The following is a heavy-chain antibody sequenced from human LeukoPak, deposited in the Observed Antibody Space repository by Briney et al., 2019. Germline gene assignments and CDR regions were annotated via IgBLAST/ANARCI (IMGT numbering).Heavy chain of an antibody. CDR1: GFTFSTFA. D-gene: IGHD2-8*02. V-gene: IGHV3-23*01. CDR2: IFPSGGEI. Sequence: SGGSLRLSCAASGFTFSTFAMIWVRQPPGKGLEWVSSIFPSGGEIHYADSVRGRFTISRDNSKSTLSLQMNCLRAEDTAIYYCATYRQVLLPFESWGQGTLVTVSS. J-gene: IGHJ4*02. CDR3: ATYRQVLLPFES.